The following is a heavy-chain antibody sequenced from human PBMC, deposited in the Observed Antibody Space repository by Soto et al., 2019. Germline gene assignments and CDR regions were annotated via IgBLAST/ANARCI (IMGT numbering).Heavy chain of an antibody. V-gene: IGHV4-39*01. D-gene: IGHD3-3*01. Sequence: QLQLQESGPGLVKPSETLCLTCTVSGGSISSSSYYWGWIRQPPGKGLEWIGSIYYSGSTYYNPSLKSRVTISVDTSKNQFSLKLSSVTAADTAVYYCARLFGFWSGYYTGADYWGQGTLVTVSS. CDR3: ARLFGFWSGYYTGADY. CDR2: IYYSGST. J-gene: IGHJ4*02. CDR1: GGSISSSSYY.